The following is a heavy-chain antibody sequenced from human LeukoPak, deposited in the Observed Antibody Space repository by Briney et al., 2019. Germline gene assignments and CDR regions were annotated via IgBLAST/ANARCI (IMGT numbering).Heavy chain of an antibody. Sequence: GGSLRLSCAASGFTFSSYSMNWVRQAPGKGLEWVANIKQDGSEKYYVDSVKGRFTISRDNAKNSLYLQMNSLRAEDTAVYYCARDLSSGWLDYDFDYWGQGTLVTVSS. D-gene: IGHD3-22*01. CDR1: GFTFSSYS. CDR2: IKQDGSEK. V-gene: IGHV3-7*01. J-gene: IGHJ4*02. CDR3: ARDLSSGWLDYDFDY.